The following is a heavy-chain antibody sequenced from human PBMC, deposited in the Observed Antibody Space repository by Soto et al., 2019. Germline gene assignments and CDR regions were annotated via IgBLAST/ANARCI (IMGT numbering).Heavy chain of an antibody. CDR1: GGSISSSNW. J-gene: IGHJ5*02. Sequence: PSETLSLTCAVSGGSISSSNWWSWVRQPPGKGLEWIGEIYHSGSTNYNPSLKSRVTISVDTSKNQFSLKLSSVTAADTAVYYCARGLFTKWLHNWFDPWGQGTLVTVSS. V-gene: IGHV4-4*02. CDR3: ARGLFTKWLHNWFDP. D-gene: IGHD5-12*01. CDR2: IYHSGST.